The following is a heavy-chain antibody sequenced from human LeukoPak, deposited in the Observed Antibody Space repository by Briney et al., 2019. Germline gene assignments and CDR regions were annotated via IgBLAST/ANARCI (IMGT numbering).Heavy chain of an antibody. D-gene: IGHD3-10*01. CDR3: ARLGVKIVRGVSLKRSGTHWFDP. CDR2: IYYDDSET. Sequence: GESLKISCKGGGYSFTNYWIVWVHQMPGKGLEWMGVIYYDDSETQYSPSFQGQVTISVDKSISTVYLQWSALKASDSAIYYRARLGVKIVRGVSLKRSGTHWFDPWGQGTLVTVSS. CDR1: GYSFTNYW. J-gene: IGHJ5*02. V-gene: IGHV5-51*07.